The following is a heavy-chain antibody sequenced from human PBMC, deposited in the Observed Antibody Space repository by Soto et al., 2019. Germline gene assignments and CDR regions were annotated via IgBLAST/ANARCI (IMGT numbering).Heavy chain of an antibody. Sequence: QVQLQESGPGLVKPSETLSLTCTVSGGSISSYYWSWIRQPPGMGLAWIGYIYYSGCTNYNPSLKSRVTISVDTSKNQCSLKLSSVTAADTAVYYCARGWRYNWNDDGAFDIWGQGTMVTVSS. V-gene: IGHV4-59*01. CDR2: IYYSGCT. J-gene: IGHJ3*02. CDR1: GGSISSYY. CDR3: ARGWRYNWNDDGAFDI. D-gene: IGHD1-20*01.